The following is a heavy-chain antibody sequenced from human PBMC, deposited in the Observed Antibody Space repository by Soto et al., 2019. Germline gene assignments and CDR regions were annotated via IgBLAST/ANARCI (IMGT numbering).Heavy chain of an antibody. CDR2: IIPIFGTA. V-gene: IGHV1-69*13. CDR3: ARLGYYDSSGYYSVWFDP. CDR1: GGTFSSYA. D-gene: IGHD3-22*01. Sequence: SVKVSCKASGGTFSSYAISWVRQAPGQGLEWMGGIIPIFGTANYAQKFQGRVTITADESTSTAYMELSSLRSEDTAVYYCARLGYYDSSGYYSVWFDPWGQGTLVTVSS. J-gene: IGHJ5*02.